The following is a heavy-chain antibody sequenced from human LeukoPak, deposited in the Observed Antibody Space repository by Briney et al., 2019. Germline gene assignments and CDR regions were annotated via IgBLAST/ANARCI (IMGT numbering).Heavy chain of an antibody. D-gene: IGHD3-16*01. CDR1: GFTFSSYA. V-gene: IGHV3-23*01. CDR3: AKDGARWGSPVNWFDP. Sequence: PGGSLRLSCAASGFTFSSYAMTWVRQAPGKGLEWVSGISGSGESTYYADSVKGRFTISRDNSKNTLYLQMNSLRAEDTAVYYCAKDGARWGSPVNWFDPWGQGTLVTVSS. CDR2: ISGSGEST. J-gene: IGHJ5*02.